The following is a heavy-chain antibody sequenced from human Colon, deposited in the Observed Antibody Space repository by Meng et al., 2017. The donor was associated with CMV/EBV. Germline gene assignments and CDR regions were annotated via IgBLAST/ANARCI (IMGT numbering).Heavy chain of an antibody. Sequence: GESLKISCIASGFPFSDYDMHWVRQVTGKGLEWLSSIANGHDTYYADSVKGRFTISRENAKNSLYLQMNNLRVGDTAVYYCAREGQTSTHWLGPLHNWGQGTVVTSPQ. CDR3: AREGQTSTHWLGPLHN. CDR1: GFPFSDYD. V-gene: IGHV3-13*01. CDR2: IANGHDT. D-gene: IGHD1-1*01. J-gene: IGHJ4*02.